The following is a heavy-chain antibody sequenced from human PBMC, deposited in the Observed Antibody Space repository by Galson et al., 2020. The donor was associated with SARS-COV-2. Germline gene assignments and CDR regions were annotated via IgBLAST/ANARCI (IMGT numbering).Heavy chain of an antibody. CDR3: ARVGNGGYRGPFDY. CDR1: GFTFSSYA. J-gene: IGHJ4*02. CDR2: ISYDGSNK. D-gene: IGHD5-12*01. V-gene: IGHV3-30*04. Sequence: GESLKISCAASGFTFSSYAMHWVRQAPGKGLEWVAVISYDGSNKYYADSVKGRFTISRDNSKNTLYLQMNSLRAEDTAVYYCARVGNGGYRGPFDYCGQGTLVTVSS.